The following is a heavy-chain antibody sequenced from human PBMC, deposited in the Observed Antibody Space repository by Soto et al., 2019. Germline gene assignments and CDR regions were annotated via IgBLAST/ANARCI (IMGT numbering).Heavy chain of an antibody. CDR2: IIPIFGTA. CDR3: ATDKGDSYGYGNY. J-gene: IGHJ4*02. CDR1: GGTFSSYA. D-gene: IGHD5-18*01. V-gene: IGHV1-69*06. Sequence: ASVKVSCKASGGTFSSYAISWVRQAPGQGLEWMGGIIPIFGTANYAQKFQGRVTITADKSTSTAYMELSSLRSEDTAVYYCATDKGDSYGYGNYWGQGTLVTVS.